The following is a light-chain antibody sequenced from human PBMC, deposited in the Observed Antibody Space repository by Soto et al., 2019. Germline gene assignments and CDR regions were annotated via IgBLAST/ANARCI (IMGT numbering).Light chain of an antibody. Sequence: QSVLTQPPSASGTPGQRVTISCSGSSSNIGVNTVTWYQHLPRPAPKLLIYTNDQRPSGVPDRFSASKSGTAASLAISGLQSEDEADYYCVAWDDSLNGYVFGTGTKVTVL. V-gene: IGLV1-44*01. CDR2: TND. J-gene: IGLJ1*01. CDR1: SSNIGVNT. CDR3: VAWDDSLNGYV.